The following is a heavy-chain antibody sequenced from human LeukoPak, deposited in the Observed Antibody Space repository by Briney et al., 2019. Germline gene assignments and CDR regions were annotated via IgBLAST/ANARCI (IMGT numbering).Heavy chain of an antibody. V-gene: IGHV4-39*01. CDR3: ARHSRRYSSSWYEGLPV. CDR1: GGSISSSSYY. Sequence: SETLSLTYTVSGGSISSSSYYWGWIRQPPGKGLEWIGIIYYSGSTYYNPSLKSRVTISVDTSKNQFSLKLSSVTAADTAVYYCARHSRRYSSSWYEGLPVWGQGTLVTVSS. J-gene: IGHJ4*02. D-gene: IGHD6-13*01. CDR2: IYYSGST.